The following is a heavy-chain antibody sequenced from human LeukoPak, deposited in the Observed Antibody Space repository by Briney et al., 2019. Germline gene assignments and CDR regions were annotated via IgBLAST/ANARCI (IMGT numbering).Heavy chain of an antibody. CDR2: ISGSGDST. V-gene: IGHV3-23*01. D-gene: IGHD2-2*03. CDR1: AFTFSSYG. Sequence: GGSLRLSCAASAFTFSSYGMSWVRQAPGKGLEWVSGISGSGDSTYYADSVKGRFTISRDNSKNTLYLQMNSLRAEDTAVYYCARDLLDIVVVPAAPTSYYYYYYGMDVWGQGTTVTVSS. J-gene: IGHJ6*02. CDR3: ARDLLDIVVVPAAPTSYYYYYYGMDV.